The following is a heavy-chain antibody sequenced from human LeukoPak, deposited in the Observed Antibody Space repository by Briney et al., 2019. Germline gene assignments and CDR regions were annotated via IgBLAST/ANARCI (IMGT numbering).Heavy chain of an antibody. J-gene: IGHJ4*02. CDR3: ARQQHLGLVHY. Sequence: SETLSLTCTVSGGSISSDIYYWGWLRQPPGRGLEWIGSIFYTGITHYSPSLKSRITFSIDTSKNEFSLKLSSVTAADTAMYYCARQQHLGLVHYWGQGTLVTVSS. D-gene: IGHD6-13*01. V-gene: IGHV4-39*07. CDR2: IFYTGIT. CDR1: GGSISSDIYY.